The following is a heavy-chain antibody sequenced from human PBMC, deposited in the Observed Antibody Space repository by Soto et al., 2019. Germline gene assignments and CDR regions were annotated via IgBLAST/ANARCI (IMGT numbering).Heavy chain of an antibody. Sequence: GGSLRLSCAASGFTFNTYGMYWVRQAPGKGLEWVAVIWSDGSNKFYADTVKGRFTISRDNSKNTLYLQMNSLRAEDTAVYYCARAMRRDGYGAFDYWGRGTLVTVSS. CDR3: ARAMRRDGYGAFDY. V-gene: IGHV3-33*01. CDR2: IWSDGSNK. J-gene: IGHJ4*02. CDR1: GFTFNTYG. D-gene: IGHD5-12*01.